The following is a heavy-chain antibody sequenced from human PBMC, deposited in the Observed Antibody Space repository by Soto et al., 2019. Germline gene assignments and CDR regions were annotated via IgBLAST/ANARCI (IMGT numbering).Heavy chain of an antibody. V-gene: IGHV3-33*01. D-gene: IGHD3-10*01. J-gene: IGHJ5*02. CDR3: ARNRYGSGLGWFDP. CDR2: IWYDGSNK. Sequence: QVQLVESGGGVVQPGRSLRLSCAASGFTFSSYGMHWVRQAPGKGLEWVAVIWYDGSNKYYADSVKGRFTISRDNSKNTLYLQMNSLRAEDTAVYYCARNRYGSGLGWFDPWGQGTLVTVSS. CDR1: GFTFSSYG.